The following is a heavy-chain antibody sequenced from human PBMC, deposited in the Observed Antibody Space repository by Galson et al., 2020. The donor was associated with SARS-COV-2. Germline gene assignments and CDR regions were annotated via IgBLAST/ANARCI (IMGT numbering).Heavy chain of an antibody. Sequence: LTCAASEFTFSRYRMNWVRQAPGKELEWVSSISSSSSYIYYADSVKGRFTISRDNAKNSLYLQMNSLRAEDTAVYYCASIAAADTLYYYYGMDAWGQGTTVTVSS. V-gene: IGHV3-21*01. CDR3: ASIAAADTLYYYYGMDA. D-gene: IGHD6-13*01. J-gene: IGHJ6*02. CDR2: ISSSSSYI. CDR1: EFTFSRYR.